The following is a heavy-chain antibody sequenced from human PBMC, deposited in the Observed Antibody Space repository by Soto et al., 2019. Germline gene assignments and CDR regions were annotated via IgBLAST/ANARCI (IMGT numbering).Heavy chain of an antibody. J-gene: IGHJ1*01. D-gene: IGHD7-27*01. CDR3: AKAEGGTWGTEYFQY. V-gene: IGHV3-23*01. Sequence: EVQLLESGGALVQPGGSLRLSCAASGFTFSSYAMTWVRQAPGKGLEWVSLITGSGGDTYYGDSVKGRFTISRDNSKNTLFLQMNSLRVEDTAVYFCAKAEGGTWGTEYFQYWGPGILVTVSS. CDR1: GFTFSSYA. CDR2: ITGSGGDT.